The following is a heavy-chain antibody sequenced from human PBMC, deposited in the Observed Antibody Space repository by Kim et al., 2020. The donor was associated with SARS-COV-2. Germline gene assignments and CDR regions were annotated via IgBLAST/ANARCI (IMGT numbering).Heavy chain of an antibody. D-gene: IGHD2-2*01. CDR2: INAGNGNT. J-gene: IGHJ5*02. CDR1: GYTFTSYA. CDR3: ARFPRRLEYCSSTSCSKDNWFDP. V-gene: IGHV1-3*01. Sequence: ASVKVSCKASGYTFTSYAMHWVRQAPGQRLEWMGWINAGNGNTKYSQKFQGRVTITRDTSASTAYMELSSLRSEDTAVYYCARFPRRLEYCSSTSCSKDNWFDPWGQGTLVTVSS.